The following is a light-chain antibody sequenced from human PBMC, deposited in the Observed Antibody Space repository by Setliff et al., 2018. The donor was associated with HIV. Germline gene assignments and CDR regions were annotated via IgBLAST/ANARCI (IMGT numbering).Light chain of an antibody. J-gene: IGLJ3*02. V-gene: IGLV6-57*01. Sequence: NFMLTQPHSVSESPGKTVTISCTCNSGSIASNYVQWYQQRPGSSPTTVIYEDNHRPSGVPDRFSGSIDSSSNSASLTISGLHTEDEADYYCQSYDSNNHWVFGGGTKVTVL. CDR3: QSYDSNNHWV. CDR1: SGSIASNY. CDR2: EDN.